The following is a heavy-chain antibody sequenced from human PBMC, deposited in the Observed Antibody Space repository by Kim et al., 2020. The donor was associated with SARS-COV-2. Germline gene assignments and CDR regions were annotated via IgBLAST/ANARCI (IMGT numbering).Heavy chain of an antibody. Sequence: SETLSLTCTVSGGSISSSSYYWGWIRQPPGKGLEWIGRIYYSGSTYYNPSLKSRVTISVDTSKNQFSLKLSSVTAADTAVYYCARHGLPRLGKNWFDPWGQGTLVTVSS. J-gene: IGHJ5*02. CDR1: GGSISSSSYY. D-gene: IGHD5-18*01. CDR2: IYYSGST. V-gene: IGHV4-39*01. CDR3: ARHGLPRLGKNWFDP.